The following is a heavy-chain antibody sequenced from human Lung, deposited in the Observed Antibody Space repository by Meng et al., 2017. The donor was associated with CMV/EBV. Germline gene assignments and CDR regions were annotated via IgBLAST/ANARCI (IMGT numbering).Heavy chain of an antibody. Sequence: QVPLVGSGGGVVQPGRSLRLSCAASGFTITAYPMHWVRQVPGKGLEWVTVDGNNKYYADSVKGRFTISRDNSRNTLDLQMDSLRTEDTAIYYCARENLELQGTVDYWGQGTLVTVSS. J-gene: IGHJ4*02. D-gene: IGHD1-7*01. V-gene: IGHV3-30*03. CDR2: DGNNK. CDR1: GFTITAYP. CDR3: ARENLELQGTVDY.